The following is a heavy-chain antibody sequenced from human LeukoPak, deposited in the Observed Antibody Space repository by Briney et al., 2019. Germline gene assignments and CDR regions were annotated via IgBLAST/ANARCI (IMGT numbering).Heavy chain of an antibody. CDR3: AYSSSSGLRAFDI. D-gene: IGHD6-6*01. CDR2: IIPIFGIA. CDR1: GGTFSSYA. J-gene: IGHJ3*02. V-gene: IGHV1-69*04. Sequence: GASVKVSCKASGGTFSSYAISWVRQAPGQGLERMGRIIPIFGIANYAQKFQGRVTITADKSTSTAYMELSSLRSEDTAVYYCAYSSSSGLRAFDIWGQGTMVTVPS.